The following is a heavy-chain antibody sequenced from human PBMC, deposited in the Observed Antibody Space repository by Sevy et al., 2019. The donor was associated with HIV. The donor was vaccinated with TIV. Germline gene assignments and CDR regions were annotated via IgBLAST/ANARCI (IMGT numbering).Heavy chain of an antibody. CDR2: ISNSGTTI. CDR1: GFTFSSYE. Sequence: GSSLRLSCAASGFTFSSYEMSWVRQAPGKGLEWVSYISNSGTTIYYSDSVKGRFTISRDNARNSLYLQMNSLRAEDTAIYYCARDLPPSATTVAHFDCWGQGTLVTVSS. J-gene: IGHJ4*02. D-gene: IGHD4-17*01. CDR3: ARDLPPSATTVAHFDC. V-gene: IGHV3-48*03.